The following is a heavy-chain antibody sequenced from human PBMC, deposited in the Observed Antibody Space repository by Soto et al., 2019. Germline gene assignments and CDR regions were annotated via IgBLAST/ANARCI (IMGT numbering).Heavy chain of an antibody. V-gene: IGHV4-4*02. D-gene: IGHD3-3*01. CDR2: IYHSGST. Sequence: SETRSLTCAVSGGSISSSNWWSWVRQPPGKGLEWIGEIYHSGSTNYNPSLKSRVTISVDKSKNQFSLKLSSVTAADTAVYYCARVVRFLEWLTPTGFDYWGQGTLVTVSS. CDR1: GGSISSSNW. CDR3: ARVVRFLEWLTPTGFDY. J-gene: IGHJ4*02.